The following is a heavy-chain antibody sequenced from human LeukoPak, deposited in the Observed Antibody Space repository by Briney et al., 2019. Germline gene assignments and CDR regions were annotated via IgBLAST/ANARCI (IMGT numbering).Heavy chain of an antibody. CDR2: ISYDGSNK. CDR3: AKDNRVYDYFDY. V-gene: IGHV3-30*18. CDR1: GFTLSSYG. Sequence: GGSLRLSCAASGFTLSSYGMHWVRQAPGKGLEWVAVISYDGSNKYYADSVKGRFTISRDNSKNTLYLQMNSLRAEDTAVYYCAKDNRVYDYFDYWGQGTLVTVSS. J-gene: IGHJ4*02. D-gene: IGHD1-14*01.